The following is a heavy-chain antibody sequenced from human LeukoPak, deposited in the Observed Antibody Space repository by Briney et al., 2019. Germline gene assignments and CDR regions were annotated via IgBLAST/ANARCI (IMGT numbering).Heavy chain of an antibody. V-gene: IGHV3-48*03. D-gene: IGHD3-10*01. CDR3: VSIYDGSGSYYYNWFDP. CDR1: GFTFSSYE. Sequence: PGGSLRLSCAASGFTFSSYEMNWVRQAPGKGLEWVSYISSSGSTIYYADSVKGRFTISRDNSKNTLYLQMNSLRAEDTAVYYCVSIYDGSGSYYYNWFDPWGQGTLVTVSS. CDR2: ISSSGSTI. J-gene: IGHJ5*02.